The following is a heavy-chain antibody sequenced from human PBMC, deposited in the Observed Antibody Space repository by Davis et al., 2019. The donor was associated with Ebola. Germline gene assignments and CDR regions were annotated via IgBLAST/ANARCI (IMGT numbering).Heavy chain of an antibody. CDR2: ISGSGGST. Sequence: PGGSLRLSCAASGFTFSSYAISWVRQAPGKGLEWVSAISGSGGSTYYADSVKGRFTISRDNSKNTLYLQMNSLRAEDTAVYYCAKDHSSSWYGTDYWGQGTLVTVSS. V-gene: IGHV3-23*01. CDR3: AKDHSSSWYGTDY. J-gene: IGHJ4*02. D-gene: IGHD6-13*01. CDR1: GFTFSSYA.